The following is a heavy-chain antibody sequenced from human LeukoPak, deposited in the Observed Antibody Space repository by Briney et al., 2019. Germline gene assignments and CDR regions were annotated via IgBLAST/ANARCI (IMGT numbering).Heavy chain of an antibody. J-gene: IGHJ6*02. D-gene: IGHD6-13*01. Sequence: SGGSLRLSCAASGFTSSSYWMSWVRQAPGKGLEWVANIKQDGSEKYYVDSVKGRFTISRDNAKNSLYLQMNSLRAEDTAVYYCARTGYSSSWYDYYYYGMDVWGQGTTVTVSS. CDR1: GFTSSSYW. V-gene: IGHV3-7*02. CDR2: IKQDGSEK. CDR3: ARTGYSSSWYDYYYYGMDV.